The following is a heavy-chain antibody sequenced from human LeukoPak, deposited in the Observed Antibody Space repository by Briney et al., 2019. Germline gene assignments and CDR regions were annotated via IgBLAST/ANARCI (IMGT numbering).Heavy chain of an antibody. Sequence: SETLSLTCTVSGGSITSHYWTWIRRPPGRAPEWIGYIHHSGSANNNPSLKSRVTMSVDTSKNQLSLRLTSVTAADTAIYFCARESPDNNNQVGHKWFDPRGPGTLVSVSS. CDR2: IHHSGSA. D-gene: IGHD1-26*01. V-gene: IGHV4-59*11. CDR3: ARESPDNNNQVGHKWFDP. CDR1: GGSITSHY. J-gene: IGHJ5*02.